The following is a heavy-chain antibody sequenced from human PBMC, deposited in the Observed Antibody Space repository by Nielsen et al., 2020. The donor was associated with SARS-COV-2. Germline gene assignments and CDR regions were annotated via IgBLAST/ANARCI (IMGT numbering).Heavy chain of an antibody. Sequence: GESLKISCAAFGFTFSSYSMNWVRQAPGKGLEWVSSISSSSSYIYYADSVKGRFTISRDNAKNSLYLQMNSLRAEDTAVYYCARDRPSGFKYWGQGTLVTVSS. J-gene: IGHJ4*02. CDR2: ISSSSSYI. D-gene: IGHD5-12*01. CDR3: ARDRPSGFKY. CDR1: GFTFSSYS. V-gene: IGHV3-21*01.